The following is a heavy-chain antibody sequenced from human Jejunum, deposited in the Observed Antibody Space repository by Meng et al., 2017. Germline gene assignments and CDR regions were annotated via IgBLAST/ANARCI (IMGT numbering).Heavy chain of an antibody. CDR2: ISSSGSTV. CDR3: ARGRLRFLEWSTPTY. Sequence: GESLKISCTASGFTFNDYYLSWIRQAPGKGLEWVSYISSSGSTVYYADSVKGRFTISRDNAENSLYPQMSSLSADDTAVYFCARGRLRFLEWSTPTYWGQGMLVTVSS. V-gene: IGHV3-11*01. D-gene: IGHD3-3*01. CDR1: GFTFNDYY. J-gene: IGHJ4*02.